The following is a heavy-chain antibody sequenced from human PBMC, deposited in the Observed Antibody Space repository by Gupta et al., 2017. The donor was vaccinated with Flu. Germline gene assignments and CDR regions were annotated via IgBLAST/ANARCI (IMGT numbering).Heavy chain of an antibody. D-gene: IGHD5-18*01. Sequence: QVQLQESGPGLVKPSQTLSLTCTVSGGSISSGSYYWSWIRQPAGKGLEWIGRIYTSGSTNNNPSLKSQVTMSVNTSKNQFPLKLSSWTAADTAVYYCARQRGNSYGGELDYGAREPWSPSPQ. V-gene: IGHV4-61*02. CDR3: ARQRGNSYGGELDY. CDR2: IYTSGST. CDR1: GGSISSGSYY. J-gene: IGHJ4*02.